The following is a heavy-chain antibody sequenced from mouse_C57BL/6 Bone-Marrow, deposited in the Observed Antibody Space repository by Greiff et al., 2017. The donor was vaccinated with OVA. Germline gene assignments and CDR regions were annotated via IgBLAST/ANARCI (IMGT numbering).Heavy chain of an antibody. D-gene: IGHD3-2*02. CDR3: ASEGDSSGPFAY. V-gene: IGHV2-6*01. Sequence: VKVVESGPGLVAPSQSLSITCTVSGFSLTSYGVDWVRQSPGKGLEWLGVIWGVGSTNYNSALKSRLSISKDNSKSQVFLKMNSLQTDDTAMYYCASEGDSSGPFAYWGQGTLVTVSA. CDR2: IWGVGST. J-gene: IGHJ3*01. CDR1: GFSLTSYG.